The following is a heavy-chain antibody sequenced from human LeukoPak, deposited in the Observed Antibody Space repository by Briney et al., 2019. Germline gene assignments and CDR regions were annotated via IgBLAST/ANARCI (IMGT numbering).Heavy chain of an antibody. V-gene: IGHV1-69*05. CDR2: IIPIFGTP. D-gene: IGHD2-15*01. CDR3: GKKAGDCGGGSCYSIDY. J-gene: IGHJ4*02. Sequence: GSSVKVSCKAFGGSFSSEAVSWVRQAPGQGLEWMGGIIPIFGTPSYAQKFQGRVTITTDESTSTAYMEVSSLRSEDTAVYYCGKKAGDCGGGSCYSIDYWGQGTLVTVSS. CDR1: GGSFSSEA.